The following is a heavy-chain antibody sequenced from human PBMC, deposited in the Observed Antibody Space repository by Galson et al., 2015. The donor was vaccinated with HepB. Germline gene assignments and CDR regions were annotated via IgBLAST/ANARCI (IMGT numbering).Heavy chain of an antibody. V-gene: IGHV3-69-1*01. J-gene: IGHJ6*03. CDR3: ARDLFAVSPPPTNYMDV. CDR2: SSSSGTV. CDR1: GFFFSDYN. D-gene: IGHD3-3*01. Sequence: SLRLSCAASGFFFSDYNMNWVRQAPGKGLEWVSSSSSSGTVYYAVSLKGRSTISRDNAKNSLDLQVNSLRAEDTAVYYCARDLFAVSPPPTNYMDVWGTGTTVTVSS.